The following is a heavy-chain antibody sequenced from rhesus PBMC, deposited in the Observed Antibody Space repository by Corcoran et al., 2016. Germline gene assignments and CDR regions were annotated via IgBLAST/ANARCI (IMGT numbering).Heavy chain of an antibody. CDR3: ASDPLGGGDY. Sequence: QLQLQESGPGLVKPSETLSVTCAVSGGSISSSYWSWIRQAPGKGLDWIGYIYGSGSKPNYNPSLKSRVTLSVDTSKNQLSLKLSSVAAADTAVYYCASDPLGGGDYWGQGVLVTVSS. D-gene: IGHD3-34*01. CDR2: IYGSGSKP. CDR1: GGSISSSY. V-gene: IGHV4-169*02. J-gene: IGHJ4*01.